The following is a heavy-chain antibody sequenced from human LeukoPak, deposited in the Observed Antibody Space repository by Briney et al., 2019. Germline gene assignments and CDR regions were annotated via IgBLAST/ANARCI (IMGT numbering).Heavy chain of an antibody. V-gene: IGHV4-61*01. J-gene: IGHJ4*02. D-gene: IGHD3-22*01. CDR1: DYSISSGYY. Sequence: SETLSLTCTVSDYSISSGYYWGWIRQPPGKGLEWIGYIYYSGSTNYIPSLKSRVTISVDTSKNQFSLKLSSVTAADTAVYYCARADDSSGYYYYFDYWGQGTLVTVSS. CDR3: ARADDSSGYYYYFDY. CDR2: IYYSGST.